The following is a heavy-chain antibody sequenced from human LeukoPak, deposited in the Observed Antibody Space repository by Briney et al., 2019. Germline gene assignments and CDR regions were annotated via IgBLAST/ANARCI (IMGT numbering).Heavy chain of an antibody. CDR3: ARQDDYLFDY. D-gene: IGHD4-17*01. J-gene: IGHJ4*02. V-gene: IGHV4-31*03. CDR1: GGSISSGGYY. CDR2: IYYSGST. Sequence: SETLSLTCTVSGGSISSGGYYWSWIRQHPGKGLEWIGYIYYSGSTYYNPSLKSRVTISVDTSKNQFSLKLSSVTAADTAVYYCARQDDYLFDYWGQGTLVTVSS.